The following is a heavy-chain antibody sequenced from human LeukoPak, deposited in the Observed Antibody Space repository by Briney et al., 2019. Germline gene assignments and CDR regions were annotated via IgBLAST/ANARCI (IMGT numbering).Heavy chain of an antibody. D-gene: IGHD6-13*01. Sequence: GGSLRLSCAASGFTFSSYSMNWVRQAPGKGLEWVSSISSSSSYIYYADSVKGRFTISRDNAKNSLYLQMNSLRAEDTAVYYCARDSLQSSSWYAPTLNWFDPWGQGTLVTVSS. CDR1: GFTFSSYS. CDR3: ARDSLQSSSWYAPTLNWFDP. V-gene: IGHV3-21*01. J-gene: IGHJ5*02. CDR2: ISSSSSYI.